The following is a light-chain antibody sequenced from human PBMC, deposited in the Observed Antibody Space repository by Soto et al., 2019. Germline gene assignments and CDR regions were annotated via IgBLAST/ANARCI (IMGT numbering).Light chain of an antibody. CDR3: QQYDNWPRT. V-gene: IGKV3-15*01. J-gene: IGKJ1*01. Sequence: EIVMTQSPATLSVSPGERATLSCRASQSVSSNLAWYQQSPGQAPRLLMYGVSTRAPGIPARFSGSGSGTEFTLTISSLQSEDFAVYYCQQYDNWPRTFGQGTKVEIK. CDR2: GVS. CDR1: QSVSSN.